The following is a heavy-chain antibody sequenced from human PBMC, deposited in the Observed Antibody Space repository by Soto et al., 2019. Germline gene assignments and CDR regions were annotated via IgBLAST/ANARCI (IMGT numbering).Heavy chain of an antibody. V-gene: IGHV3-48*02. CDR1: GFIFSDYT. Sequence: EVQLVESGGGLVQPGGSLRLSCAASGFIFSDYTMTWVRQAPGRGLEFVSHISSSGDAIFYAESVKGRFTVSRDNAKNSLYLQMNSLRDDDTAVYFCARDHGGSTWFVGVYYFFGMDVWGQGTAVTVSS. J-gene: IGHJ6*02. D-gene: IGHD6-13*01. CDR3: ARDHGGSTWFVGVYYFFGMDV. CDR2: ISSSGDAI.